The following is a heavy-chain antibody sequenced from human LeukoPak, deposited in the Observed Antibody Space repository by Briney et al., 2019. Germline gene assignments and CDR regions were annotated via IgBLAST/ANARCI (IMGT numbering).Heavy chain of an antibody. V-gene: IGHV3-33*01. CDR1: GFTFSSYG. D-gene: IGHD4-17*01. J-gene: IGHJ4*02. CDR3: ARERDGDYVFLDY. CDR2: IWYDGSNK. Sequence: PGRSLRLSCAASGFTFSSYGMHWVRQAPGKGLEGVAVIWYDGSNKYYADSVKGRFTISRDNSKNTLYLQMNSLRAEDTAVYYCARERDGDYVFLDYWGQGTLVTVSS.